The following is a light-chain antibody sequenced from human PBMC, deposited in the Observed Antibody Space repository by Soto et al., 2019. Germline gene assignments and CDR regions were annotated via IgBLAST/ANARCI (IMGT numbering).Light chain of an antibody. Sequence: QSALTQPPSASGSPGQSVTISCTGTSSDVGGYNYVSWYQQHPGKAPKLMIYEVSKRPSGVPDRFSGSKSGNTASLTVSGLQAEDEADYYCNSYAGKGVFGGGTQLTVL. CDR2: EVS. V-gene: IGLV2-8*01. CDR1: SSDVGGYNY. CDR3: NSYAGKGV. J-gene: IGLJ2*01.